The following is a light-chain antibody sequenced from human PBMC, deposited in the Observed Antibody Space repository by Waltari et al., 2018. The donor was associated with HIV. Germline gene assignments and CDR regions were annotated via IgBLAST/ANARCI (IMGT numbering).Light chain of an antibody. CDR2: EVS. J-gene: IGKJ2*01. CDR3: MQSLHLLYT. CDR1: QSLKHTDGKTY. Sequence: DIVMTQTPPSLSVTPGQPASISCNSSQSLKHTDGKTYLYWYLQRPGQYPRVLIYEVSKRLAGVPDRFSGSGSGTHFTLKIARVEAEDVGSYYCMQSLHLLYTFGQGTKLEIK. V-gene: IGKV2D-29*02.